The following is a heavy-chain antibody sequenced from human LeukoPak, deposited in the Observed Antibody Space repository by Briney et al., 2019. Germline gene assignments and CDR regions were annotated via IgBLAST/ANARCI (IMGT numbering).Heavy chain of an antibody. CDR1: GYTFIDYL. CDR3: ATLGSHSDDYDPNYYYYYMDV. J-gene: IGHJ6*03. CDR2: INPKHGFT. Sequence: ASVRVSCKASGYTFIDYLIHWVRQAPGRGLEWMGWINPKHGFTKYTQRFRGRVTVTRDTSISEAYMELSSLRSDDTAVYYCATLGSHSDDYDPNYYYYYMDVWGKGTTVTISS. V-gene: IGHV1-2*02. D-gene: IGHD3-22*01.